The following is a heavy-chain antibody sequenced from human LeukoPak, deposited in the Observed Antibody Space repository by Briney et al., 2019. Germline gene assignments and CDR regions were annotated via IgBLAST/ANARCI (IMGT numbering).Heavy chain of an antibody. Sequence: GGSLRLSCAASGFTFSNYAMSWVRQAPGKGLEWVSVISGSGGSTYYADSVKGRFTISRDNSKNTLYLQMNSLRAEDTAVYYCAKGMGSNYYYGMDVWGQGATVTVSS. J-gene: IGHJ6*02. V-gene: IGHV3-23*01. CDR2: ISGSGGST. CDR1: GFTFSNYA. D-gene: IGHD2-8*01. CDR3: AKGMGSNYYYGMDV.